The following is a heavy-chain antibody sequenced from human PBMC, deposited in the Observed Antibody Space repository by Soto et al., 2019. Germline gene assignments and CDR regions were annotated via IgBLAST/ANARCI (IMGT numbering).Heavy chain of an antibody. CDR3: AKGEYCSSTSCYHYYYYGMDV. D-gene: IGHD2-2*01. CDR1: GFTFSSYG. Sequence: AGGSLRLSCAASGFTFSSYGMHWVRQAPGKGLEWVAVISYDGSNKYYADSVKGRFTISRDNSKNTLYLQMNSLRAEDTAVYYCAKGEYCSSTSCYHYYYYGMDVWGQGTTVTVSS. CDR2: ISYDGSNK. V-gene: IGHV3-30*18. J-gene: IGHJ6*02.